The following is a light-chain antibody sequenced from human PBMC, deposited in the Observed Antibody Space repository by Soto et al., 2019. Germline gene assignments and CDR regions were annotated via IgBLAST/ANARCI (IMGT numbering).Light chain of an antibody. J-gene: IGLJ1*01. CDR3: SSFTGGSTSYV. CDR1: SGDVGAYDF. V-gene: IGLV2-14*01. Sequence: QSALTQPASVSGSPGQSIAISCTGTSGDVGAYDFVSWHQQHPGKAPKLMIYDVSRRPSGVSDRFSGSKSGNTASLIISGLQAEDEADYYCSSFTGGSTSYVFGTGTKLTFL. CDR2: DVS.